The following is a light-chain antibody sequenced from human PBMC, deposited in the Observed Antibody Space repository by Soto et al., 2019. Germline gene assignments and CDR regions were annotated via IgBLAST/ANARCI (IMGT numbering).Light chain of an antibody. CDR2: DAS. CDR3: QQRYNWPLT. V-gene: IGKV3-11*01. J-gene: IGKJ4*01. CDR1: QSVSSY. Sequence: IVLTQSPVTLSMSQGERATLSCRASQSVSSYLGWYQQKPGQAPRLLIYDASNRATGIPARFSGSGSGTDFTLTISSLEPEDFAVYWCQQRYNWPLTFGGGTKVDIK.